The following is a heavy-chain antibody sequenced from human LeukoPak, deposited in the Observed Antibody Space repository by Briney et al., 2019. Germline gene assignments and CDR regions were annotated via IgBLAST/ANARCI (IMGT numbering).Heavy chain of an antibody. CDR1: GDSISSGGYY. Sequence: SETLSLTCTVSGDSISSGGYYWSWIRQHPGTGLEWIGYIYYSGSTYYNPSLKSRVTISVDTSKNQFSLKLSPVTAADTAVYYCARDLGTPGTWHWFDPWGQGTLVTVSS. CDR3: ARDLGTPGTWHWFDP. V-gene: IGHV4-31*03. CDR2: IYYSGST. J-gene: IGHJ5*02. D-gene: IGHD1-1*01.